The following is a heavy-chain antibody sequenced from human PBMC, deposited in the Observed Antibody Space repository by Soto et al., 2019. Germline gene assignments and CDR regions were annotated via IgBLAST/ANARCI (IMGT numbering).Heavy chain of an antibody. CDR3: ARGTRQWLVQNYYYGMDV. V-gene: IGHV1-18*01. Sequence: ASVQVSCKASGYTFTSYGISWVRQAPGQGLEWMGWISAYNGNTNYAQKLQGRVTMTTDTSTSTAYMELRSLRSDDTAVYYCARGTRQWLVQNYYYGMDVWGQGTTVTVSS. J-gene: IGHJ6*02. D-gene: IGHD6-19*01. CDR1: GYTFTSYG. CDR2: ISAYNGNT.